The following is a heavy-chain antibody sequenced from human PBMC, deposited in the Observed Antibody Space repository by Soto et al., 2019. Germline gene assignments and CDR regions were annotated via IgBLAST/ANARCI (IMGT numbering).Heavy chain of an antibody. V-gene: IGHV1-8*01. Sequence: GASVKVSCKASGLAFPIDDIIWVRQTIGQGLEFMGWMNPSGSNTGYAQKFQGRATFTWNTPTSTAYMDLSCLRSEDTAVYYCARYRTKVPVAFDVWGQGTMVTVSS. J-gene: IGHJ3*01. CDR3: ARYRTKVPVAFDV. CDR1: GLAFPIDD. D-gene: IGHD3-16*02. CDR2: MNPSGSNT.